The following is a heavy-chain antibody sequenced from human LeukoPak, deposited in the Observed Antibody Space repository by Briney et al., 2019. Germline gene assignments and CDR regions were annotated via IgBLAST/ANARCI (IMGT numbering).Heavy chain of an antibody. D-gene: IGHD2-2*03. Sequence: GGSLRLSCAASGFTFSSYGMHWVRQAPGKGLEWVAFIRYDGSNKYYADSVKGRFTISRDNSKNTLYLQMNSLRAEDTAVYYCARVGIVVVPAATLPGPASRRYYMDVWGKGTTVTVSS. CDR3: ARVGIVVVPAATLPGPASRRYYMDV. V-gene: IGHV3-30*02. CDR1: GFTFSSYG. J-gene: IGHJ6*03. CDR2: IRYDGSNK.